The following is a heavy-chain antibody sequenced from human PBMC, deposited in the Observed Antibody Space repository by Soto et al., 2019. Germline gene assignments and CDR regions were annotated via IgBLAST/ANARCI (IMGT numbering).Heavy chain of an antibody. CDR3: AKGVSASYYRGMDV. V-gene: IGHV3-9*01. Sequence: EVQQVESGGGLVQPGRSLRLSCAASGFTFDDYAIHWVRQAPGKGLEWVSGINWNSGSIGYADSLKGRFTISRENAKNSLYLQMNSLRDEDTALYYCAKGVSASYYRGMDVWGQGTTVTVSS. J-gene: IGHJ6*02. D-gene: IGHD3-3*01. CDR1: GFTFDDYA. CDR2: INWNSGSI.